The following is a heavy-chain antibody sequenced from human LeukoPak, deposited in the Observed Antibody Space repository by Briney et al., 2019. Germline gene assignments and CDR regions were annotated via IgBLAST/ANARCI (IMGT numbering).Heavy chain of an antibody. J-gene: IGHJ6*02. CDR1: GGSITDYY. CDR2: VHFSGTT. CDR3: ARVRATVYPKPFSYYYYGMDV. D-gene: IGHD4-17*01. V-gene: IGHV4-59*01. Sequence: SETLSLTCTVSGGSITDYYWSWIRQPPGRGLEWVGYVHFSGTTSFNPSLKSRVTISVDTSKNQFSLRLSSVTAADTAVYYCARVRATVYPKPFSYYYYGMDVWGQGTTVTVSS.